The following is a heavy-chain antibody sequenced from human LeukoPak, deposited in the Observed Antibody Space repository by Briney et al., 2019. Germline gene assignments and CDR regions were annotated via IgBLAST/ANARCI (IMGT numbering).Heavy chain of an antibody. CDR3: AREGPGIAAAGHGGYFDL. V-gene: IGHV1-2*04. CDR1: GFTFTGYY. J-gene: IGHJ2*01. CDR2: INLNSGGT. D-gene: IGHD6-13*01. Sequence: ASVKVSCKASGFTFTGYYMNWVRQAPGQGLEWMGWINLNSGGTNYAQKFQGWVTMTRDTSISTAYMELSRLRSDDTAVYYCAREGPGIAAAGHGGYFDLWGRGTLVTVSS.